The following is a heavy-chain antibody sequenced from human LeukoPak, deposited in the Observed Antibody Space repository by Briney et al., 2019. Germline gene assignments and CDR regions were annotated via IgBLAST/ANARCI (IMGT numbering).Heavy chain of an antibody. J-gene: IGHJ4*02. CDR2: INPNSGGT. CDR3: ARGSRYFDWLLYY. CDR1: GYTFTGYY. V-gene: IGHV1-2*04. Sequence: EASVKVSCKASGYTFTGYYMHWVRQAPGQGLEWMGWINPNSGGTNYAQKFQGWVTMTRDTSISTAYTELSRLRSDDTAVYYCARGSRYFDWLLYYWGQGTLVTVSS. D-gene: IGHD3-9*01.